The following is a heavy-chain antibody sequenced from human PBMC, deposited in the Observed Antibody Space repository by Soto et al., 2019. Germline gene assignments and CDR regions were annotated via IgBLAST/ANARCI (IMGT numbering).Heavy chain of an antibody. V-gene: IGHV1-58*02. CDR3: AAESPMVRGVIHFDY. CDR1: GFTFTSSA. D-gene: IGHD3-10*01. J-gene: IGHJ4*02. Sequence: ASVKVSCKASGFTFTSSAMQWVRQARGQRLEWIGWIVVGSGNTNYAQKFQERVTITRDMSTSTAYMELSSLRSEDTAVYYCAAESPMVRGVIHFDYWGQGTLVTVSS. CDR2: IVVGSGNT.